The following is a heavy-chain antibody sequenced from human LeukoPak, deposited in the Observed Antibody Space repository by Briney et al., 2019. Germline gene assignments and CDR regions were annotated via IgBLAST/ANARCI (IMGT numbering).Heavy chain of an antibody. CDR2: IYYSGST. D-gene: IGHD6-19*01. CDR3: ARFGYSSGWYSG. Sequence: SETLSLTCTVSGGSIRSYYWSWIRQPPGKGLEWIAYIYYSGSTNYNPSLKSRVTISVDTSKNQFSLKLSSVTAADTAVYYCARFGYSSGWYSGWGQGTLVTVSS. V-gene: IGHV4-59*12. J-gene: IGHJ4*02. CDR1: GGSIRSYY.